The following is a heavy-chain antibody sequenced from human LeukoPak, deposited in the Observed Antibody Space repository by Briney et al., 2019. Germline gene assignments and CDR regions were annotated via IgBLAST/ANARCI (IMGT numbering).Heavy chain of an antibody. V-gene: IGHV3-48*01. J-gene: IGHJ6*03. CDR3: ARDSVPSYYDFWSGYLGGYYYYMDV. CDR1: GFTFSSYS. Sequence: GGSLRLSCAASGFTFSSYSMNWVRQAPGKGLEWVSYISSSSSTIYYADSVKGRFTISRDNAKNSLYLQMNSLRAEDTAVYYCARDSVPSYYDFWSGYLGGYYYYMDVWGKGTTVTVSS. CDR2: ISSSSSTI. D-gene: IGHD3-3*01.